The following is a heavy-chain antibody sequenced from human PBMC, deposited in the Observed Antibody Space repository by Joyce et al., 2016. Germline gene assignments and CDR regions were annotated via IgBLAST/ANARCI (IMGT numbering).Heavy chain of an antibody. J-gene: IGHJ3*02. CDR2: TFYRSKWYN. Sequence: QVQLQQSGPGLVKTSQILSLTCDISGDFVSSNSAAWNWIRQSPSRGLEWLGRTFYRSKWYNDYAVSVRSRISINPDTSKNLFSLHLNSVTPEDTAVYYCARDAGFGLDALDIWGQGTMVTVSS. D-gene: IGHD3/OR15-3a*01. CDR1: GDFVSSNSAA. CDR3: ARDAGFGLDALDI. V-gene: IGHV6-1*01.